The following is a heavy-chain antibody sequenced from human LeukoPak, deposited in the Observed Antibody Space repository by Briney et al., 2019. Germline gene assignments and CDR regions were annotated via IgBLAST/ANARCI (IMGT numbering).Heavy chain of an antibody. Sequence: GGSLRLSCAASGFTFSSYAMNWVRQAPGKGLEWVSSISSSSSYIYYADSVKGRFTISRNNAKNSLYLQMNSLRAEDTAVYYCARENDPPFPAIDYWGQGTLVTVSS. D-gene: IGHD3-16*01. CDR1: GFTFSSYA. V-gene: IGHV3-21*01. CDR3: ARENDPPFPAIDY. CDR2: ISSSSSYI. J-gene: IGHJ4*02.